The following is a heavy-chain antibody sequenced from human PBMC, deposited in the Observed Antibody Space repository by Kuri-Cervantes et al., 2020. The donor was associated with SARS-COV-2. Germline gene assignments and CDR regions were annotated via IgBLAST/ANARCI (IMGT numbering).Heavy chain of an antibody. V-gene: IGHV3-74*01. CDR2: INPDGSYT. Sequence: GESLKISCAASGFTFSGHWIHWVRQAPGKGLVWVSRINPDGSYTNNADSVKGRFTLYRDNAKNMLFLQMNSLRDEDTAVYYCVRDGDHWNFDYWGQGTLVT. CDR3: VRDGDHWNFDY. J-gene: IGHJ4*02. CDR1: GFTFSGHW. D-gene: IGHD1-1*01.